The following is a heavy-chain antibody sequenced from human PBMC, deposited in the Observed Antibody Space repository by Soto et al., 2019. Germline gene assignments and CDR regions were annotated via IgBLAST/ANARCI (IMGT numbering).Heavy chain of an antibody. D-gene: IGHD2-15*01. V-gene: IGHV4-34*01. Sequence: QVQLQQWGAGLLKPSETLSLTCAVYGGSFSGYYWSWIRQPPGKGLEWIGEINHSGSTNYNPSLKSRGTISVDTSKNQFSLKLSSVTAADTAVYYCAIIVKGGNPPGFDYWGQGTLVTVSS. CDR1: GGSFSGYY. CDR3: AIIVKGGNPPGFDY. CDR2: INHSGST. J-gene: IGHJ4*02.